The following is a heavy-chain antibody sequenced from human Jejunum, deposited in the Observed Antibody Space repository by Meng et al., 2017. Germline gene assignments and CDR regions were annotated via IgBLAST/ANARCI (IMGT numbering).Heavy chain of an antibody. CDR3: ARQMDSEYDEGYFFDY. CDR1: GESFSNNY. J-gene: IGHJ4*02. CDR2: ITHSGST. D-gene: IGHD2-2*03. V-gene: IGHV4-34*01. Sequence: QVQLQQWGAGLLKPPETLSLTCSVYGESFSNNYWNWIRQAPGKGLEWIGEITHSGSTKYDPSLKSRVTISQDTSKNQFSLQLSSVTAADTAVYYCARQMDSEYDEGYFFDYWGQGILVTVSS.